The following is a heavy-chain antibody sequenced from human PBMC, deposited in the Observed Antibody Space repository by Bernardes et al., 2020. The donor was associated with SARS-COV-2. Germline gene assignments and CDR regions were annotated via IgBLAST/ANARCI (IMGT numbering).Heavy chain of an antibody. Sequence: GGSLRLSCAASGFTFSSYGMHWVRQAPGKGLEWVAVTWYDGSNKYYADSVKGRFTISRDNSKNTLYLQMNSLRAEDTAVYYCARARSGSGSWDSYGDYWGQGTLVTVSS. V-gene: IGHV3-33*01. CDR1: GFTFSSYG. J-gene: IGHJ4*02. CDR3: ARARSGSGSWDSYGDY. D-gene: IGHD3-10*01. CDR2: TWYDGSNK.